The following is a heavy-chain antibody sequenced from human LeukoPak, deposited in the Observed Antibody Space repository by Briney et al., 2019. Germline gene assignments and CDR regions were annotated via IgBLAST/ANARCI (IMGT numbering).Heavy chain of an antibody. D-gene: IGHD3-22*01. CDR2: INHSGST. CDR1: GGSFSGYY. V-gene: IGHV4-34*01. Sequence: SETLSLTCAVYGGSFSGYYWSWIRQPPGKGLEWIGEINHSGSTNYNPSLKSRVTMSVDTSKNQFSLKLSSVTAADTAVYYCARSGSSGYYYLDYWGQGTLVTVSS. CDR3: ARSGSSGYYYLDY. J-gene: IGHJ4*02.